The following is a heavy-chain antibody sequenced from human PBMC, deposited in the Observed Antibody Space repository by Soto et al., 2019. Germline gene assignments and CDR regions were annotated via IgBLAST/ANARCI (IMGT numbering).Heavy chain of an antibody. D-gene: IGHD5-12*01. CDR2: INPNSGGT. V-gene: IGHV1-2*04. CDR3: ARGRMATIGYFQH. CDR1: GYTFTGYY. J-gene: IGHJ1*01. Sequence: GASVKVSCKASGYTFTGYYMHWVRQAPGQGLEWMGWINPNSGGTNYAQKFQGWVTMTRDTSISTAYMELSRLRSDDTAVYYCARGRMATIGYFQHWGQGTLVTVSS.